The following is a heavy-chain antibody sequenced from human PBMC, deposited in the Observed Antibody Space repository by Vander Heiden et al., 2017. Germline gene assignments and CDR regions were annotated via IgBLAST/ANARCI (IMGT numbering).Heavy chain of an antibody. CDR2: IYYSGST. CDR1: GGSISSSSYY. V-gene: IGHV4-39*01. Sequence: QLQLQESGPGLVKPSETLSLTCTVSGGSISSSSYYWGWIRQPPGKGLEWIGSIYYSGSTYYNPSLKSRVTISVDTSKNQFSLKLSSVTAADTAVYYCARQYCSSTSCEGWFDPWGQGTLVTVSS. D-gene: IGHD2-2*01. J-gene: IGHJ5*02. CDR3: ARQYCSSTSCEGWFDP.